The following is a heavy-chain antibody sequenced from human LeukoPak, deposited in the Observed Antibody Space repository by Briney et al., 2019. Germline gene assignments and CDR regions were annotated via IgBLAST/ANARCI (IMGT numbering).Heavy chain of an antibody. CDR3: AREPTPYGSGSYQ. CDR2: IYSGGST. CDR1: GFTVSSNY. J-gene: IGHJ4*02. V-gene: IGHV3-53*01. D-gene: IGHD3-10*01. Sequence: GGSLRLSCAASGFTVSSNYMSWVRQAPGKGLEWVSVIYSGGSTYYADSVKGRFTISRDNSKNTLYLQMNSLRAEDTAVYYCAREPTPYGSGSYQWGQGTLVTVSS.